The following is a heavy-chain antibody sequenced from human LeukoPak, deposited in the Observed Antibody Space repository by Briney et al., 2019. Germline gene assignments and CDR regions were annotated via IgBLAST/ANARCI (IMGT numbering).Heavy chain of an antibody. CDR3: VRDGEGVAISVNYWFDP. V-gene: IGHV1-8*01. CDR1: GFTFTIYD. D-gene: IGHD3-10*01. J-gene: IGHJ5*02. Sequence: VASVNVSCTASGFTFTIYDIHWVRQASGQGLEWMGWMTPNNGNTGYAQKFQGRVTMTRDTSISTAYMELRGLRSEDTAVYYCVRDGEGVAISVNYWFDPWGQGTLVTVSS. CDR2: MTPNNGNT.